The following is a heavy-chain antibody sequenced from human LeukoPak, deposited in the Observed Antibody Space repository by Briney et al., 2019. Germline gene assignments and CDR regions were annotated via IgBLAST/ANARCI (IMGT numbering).Heavy chain of an antibody. Sequence: GRSLRLSCAASGFTFDDYAMHWVRQAPGKGLEWVSGISWNSGSIGYADSVKGRFTISRDNAKNSLYLQMNSLRAEDTAVYYCARCEYYYYYMDVWGKGTTVTISS. J-gene: IGHJ6*03. CDR2: ISWNSGSI. CDR3: ARCEYYYYYMDV. V-gene: IGHV3-9*01. CDR1: GFTFDDYA. D-gene: IGHD2-8*01.